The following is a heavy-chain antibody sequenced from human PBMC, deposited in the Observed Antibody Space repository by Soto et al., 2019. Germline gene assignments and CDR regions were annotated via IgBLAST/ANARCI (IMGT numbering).Heavy chain of an antibody. V-gene: IGHV1-18*01. CDR3: AREGIAVAPRKFRGSWFDP. CDR2: ISAYNGNT. J-gene: IGHJ5*02. Sequence: ASVKVSCKASGYTFTSYGISWVRQAPGQGLEWMGWISAYNGNTNYAQKLQGRVTMTTDTSTSTAYMELRSLRSDDTAVYYCAREGIAVAPRKFRGSWFDPWGQGTLVTVSS. CDR1: GYTFTSYG. D-gene: IGHD6-19*01.